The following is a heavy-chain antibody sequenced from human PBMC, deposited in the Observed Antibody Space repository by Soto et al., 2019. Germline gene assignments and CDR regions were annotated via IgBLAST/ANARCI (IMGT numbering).Heavy chain of an antibody. Sequence: SLKISFAASGFTFSSYGMHWVRQAPGKGPEWVAVISYDGSNKYYADSVKGRFTISRDNSKNTLYLQMNSLRAEDTAVYYCAKDDRDIVVVPAALPPYYYYGMDVWGQGTTVTVSS. J-gene: IGHJ6*02. CDR2: ISYDGSNK. V-gene: IGHV3-30*18. D-gene: IGHD2-2*02. CDR1: GFTFSSYG. CDR3: AKDDRDIVVVPAALPPYYYYGMDV.